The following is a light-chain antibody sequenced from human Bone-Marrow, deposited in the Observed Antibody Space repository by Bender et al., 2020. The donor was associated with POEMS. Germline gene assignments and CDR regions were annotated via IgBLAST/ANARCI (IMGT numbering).Light chain of an antibody. CDR2: QDT. CDR1: DLGDKY. Sequence: SYEATQPPSVSVSPGQTASIICSGDDLGDKYVAWYQQKPGQSPVLVIYQDTKRPSGIPERFSGSNSGDTSTLTVSGTQAVDEADYYCQACDTYSVVFGGGTKLTVL. J-gene: IGLJ2*01. V-gene: IGLV3-1*01. CDR3: QACDTYSVV.